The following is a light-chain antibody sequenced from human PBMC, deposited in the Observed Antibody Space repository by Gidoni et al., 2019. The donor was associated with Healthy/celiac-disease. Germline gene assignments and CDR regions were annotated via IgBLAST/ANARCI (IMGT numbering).Light chain of an antibody. CDR1: QSVSSSY. Sequence: EIVLTQSPGTLSLSPGERATLSCRASQSVSSSYLDWYQQKPGQAPRLLIYGASSRATGIPDRFSGSGSGTDFTLTISRLEPEDFAVYYCQQYGSSSLWTFGQGTKVEIK. CDR3: QQYGSSSLWT. V-gene: IGKV3-20*01. CDR2: GAS. J-gene: IGKJ1*01.